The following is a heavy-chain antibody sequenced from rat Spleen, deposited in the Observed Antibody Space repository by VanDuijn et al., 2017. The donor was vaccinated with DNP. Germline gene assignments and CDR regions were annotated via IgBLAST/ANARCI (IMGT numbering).Heavy chain of an antibody. J-gene: IGHJ3*01. D-gene: IGHD1-7*01. Sequence: EVQLVESGGGLVQPGRSLKLSCAASGFTFSNYGMAWVRQAPQKGLEWVASISTGGGNTYYLDPVKGRFTISRDNAKNTQYLQMDSLRSEDTATYYCASPSTGMRGWFAYWGQGTLVTVSS. CDR3: ASPSTGMRGWFAY. CDR2: ISTGGGNT. V-gene: IGHV5S13*01. CDR1: GFTFSNYG.